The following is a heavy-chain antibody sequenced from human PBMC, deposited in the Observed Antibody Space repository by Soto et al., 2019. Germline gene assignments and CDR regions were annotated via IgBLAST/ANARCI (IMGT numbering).Heavy chain of an antibody. V-gene: IGHV3-21*01. CDR2: ISSSSGYI. Sequence: GGSLRLSCAASGFTFSSYSMNWVRQAPGKGLEWVSSISSSSGYIYYADSVKGRFTISRDNAKNSLYLQMNSLRAEDTAVYYCARGGGSFIVVVPAARNNNWFDPWGQGTLVTVSS. CDR1: GFTFSSYS. CDR3: ARGGGSFIVVVPAARNNNWFDP. J-gene: IGHJ5*02. D-gene: IGHD2-2*01.